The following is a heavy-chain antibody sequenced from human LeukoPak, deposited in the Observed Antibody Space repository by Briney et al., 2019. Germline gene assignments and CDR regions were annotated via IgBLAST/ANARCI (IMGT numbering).Heavy chain of an antibody. J-gene: IGHJ4*02. D-gene: IGHD5-12*01. CDR2: ISGTGSSI. CDR1: GYTFSAHS. V-gene: IGHV3-48*01. CDR3: ARSRSGSYFDY. Sequence: GGSLRLSCAASGYTFSAHSINWVRQAPGQGLEWISYISGTGSSIFYADSVRGRFTISRDNAKNSLFLQMTSLRAEDTAVYYCARSRSGSYFDYWDQGSLVTVSS.